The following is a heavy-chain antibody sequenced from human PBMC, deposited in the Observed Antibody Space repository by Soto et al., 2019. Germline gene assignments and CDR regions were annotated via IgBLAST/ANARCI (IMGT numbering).Heavy chain of an antibody. D-gene: IGHD1-26*01. V-gene: IGHV4-30-2*01. J-gene: IGHJ3*02. CDR1: GGSISSGGYS. CDR2: IYHSGST. Sequence: SETLSLTCAVSGGSISSGGYSWSWIRQPPGKGLEWIGYIYHSGSTYYNPSLKSRVTISVDRSKNQFSLKLSSVTAADTAVYYCAREVGLRAFDIWGQGTMVTV. CDR3: AREVGLRAFDI.